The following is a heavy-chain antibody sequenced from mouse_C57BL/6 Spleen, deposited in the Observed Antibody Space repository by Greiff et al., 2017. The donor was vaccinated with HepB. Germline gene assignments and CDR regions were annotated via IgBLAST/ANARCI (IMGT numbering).Heavy chain of an antibody. CDR2: IDPSDSYT. CDR3: APHPREYYFDC. Sequence: QVQLQQPGAELVRPGTSVKLSCKASGYTFTSYWMHWVKQRPGQGLEWIGVIDPSDSYTNYNQKFKGKATLTVDTSSSKTYMQLSSLTSEDATVYYCAPHPREYYFDCWGKGTTLTVSS. J-gene: IGHJ2*01. V-gene: IGHV1-59*01. CDR1: GYTFTSYW.